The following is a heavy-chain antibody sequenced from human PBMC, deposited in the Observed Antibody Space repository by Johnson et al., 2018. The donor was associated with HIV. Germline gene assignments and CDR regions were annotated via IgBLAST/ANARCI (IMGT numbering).Heavy chain of an antibody. V-gene: IGHV3-66*01. CDR1: GFTVSSNY. D-gene: IGHD3-22*01. CDR2: IYSDGNT. CDR3: AREARIVVVESSDAFDI. Sequence: EVQLVESGGGVVQPGRSLRLSCAASGFTVSSNYMSWVRQAPGKGLEWVSVIYSDGNTYYADSVKGRFTISRDNSKNTLSLQMNSLRVEDTAVYYCAREARIVVVESSDAFDIWGQGTMVTVSS. J-gene: IGHJ3*02.